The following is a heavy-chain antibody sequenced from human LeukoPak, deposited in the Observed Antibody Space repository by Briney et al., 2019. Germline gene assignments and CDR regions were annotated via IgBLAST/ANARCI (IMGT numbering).Heavy chain of an antibody. J-gene: IGHJ3*02. V-gene: IGHV4-38-2*02. CDR1: GYSISSGYY. CDR3: ARFSSGRGAFDI. D-gene: IGHD6-19*01. CDR2: INHSGST. Sequence: SETLSLTCTVSGYSISSGYYWGWIRQPPGKGLEWIGEINHSGSTNYNPSLKSRVTISVDTSKNQFSLKLSSVTAADTAVYCCARFSSGRGAFDIWGQGTMVTVSS.